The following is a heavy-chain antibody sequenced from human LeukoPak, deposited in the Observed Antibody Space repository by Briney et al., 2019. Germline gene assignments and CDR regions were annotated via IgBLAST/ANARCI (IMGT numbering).Heavy chain of an antibody. CDR1: GFTFSSFW. J-gene: IGHJ6*02. Sequence: GGSLRLSCGASGFTFSSFWMHWVRQAPGKGLVWVSRINGGGSSTSYADSVKGRFTISRDNAKNMLYLQMNSLRAEDTAVYYCRPHLCVVVQGAQYGMDFWGQGTTVTDSS. V-gene: IGHV3-74*01. CDR3: RPHLCVVVQGAQYGMDF. CDR2: INGGGSST. D-gene: IGHD2-2*01.